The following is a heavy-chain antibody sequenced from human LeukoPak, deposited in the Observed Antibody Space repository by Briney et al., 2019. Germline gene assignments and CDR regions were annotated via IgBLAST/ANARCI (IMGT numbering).Heavy chain of an antibody. D-gene: IGHD6-25*01. V-gene: IGHV3-30*02. CDR1: GFTFSSYG. CDR2: IWYGGSNK. J-gene: IGHJ2*01. Sequence: GGSLRLSCAASGFTFSSYGMHWVRQAPGKGLEWVAVIWYGGSNKYYADSVKGRFTISRDNSKNTLYLQMNSLRAEDTAVHYCAKDLRAGYFDLWGRGTLVTVSS. CDR3: AKDLRAGYFDL.